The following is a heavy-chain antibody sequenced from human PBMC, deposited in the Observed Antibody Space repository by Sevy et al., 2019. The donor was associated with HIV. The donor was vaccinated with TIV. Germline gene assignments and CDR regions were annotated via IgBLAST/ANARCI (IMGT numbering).Heavy chain of an antibody. J-gene: IGHJ6*02. V-gene: IGHV3-15*01. CDR1: GFTFSSAW. Sequence: GGSLRLSCTASGFTFSSAWMSWVRQAPGKGLEWVGRIKSEFDGGARDYAAPVKGSFSISREDSKNTVYLQMNSLKTEDTAVYYCITDPAYRGYDEEVINYYFYGMDVWGQGTTVTVS. D-gene: IGHD5-12*01. CDR3: ITDPAYRGYDEEVINYYFYGMDV. CDR2: IKSEFDGGAR.